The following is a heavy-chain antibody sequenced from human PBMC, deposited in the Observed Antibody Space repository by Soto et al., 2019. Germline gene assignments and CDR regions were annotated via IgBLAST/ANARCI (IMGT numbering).Heavy chain of an antibody. J-gene: IGHJ4*02. Sequence: SSCAACGTISGAYVHQWLQDPAQGLEWMGWINPNSGGTNYAQKFQGWVTMTRDTSISTAYMELSRLRSDDTAVYFCARLEGLATISYYFDFWGPGALVTVSS. D-gene: IGHD3-9*01. V-gene: IGHV1-2*04. CDR2: INPNSGGT. CDR1: CGTISGAY. CDR3: ARLEGLATISYYFDF.